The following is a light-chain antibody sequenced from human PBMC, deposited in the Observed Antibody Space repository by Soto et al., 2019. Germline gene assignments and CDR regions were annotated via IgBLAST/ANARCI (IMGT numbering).Light chain of an antibody. Sequence: QSALTQPASVSGSPGQSITISCTGTSSDVGSYNLISRYQQHPGKAPKLMIYEVSKRPSGVSNRFSGSKSGNTASLTISGLQAEDEADYYCCSYAGSSTPLIFGTGTKVTV. J-gene: IGLJ1*01. CDR1: SSDVGSYNL. V-gene: IGLV2-23*02. CDR3: CSYAGSSTPLI. CDR2: EVS.